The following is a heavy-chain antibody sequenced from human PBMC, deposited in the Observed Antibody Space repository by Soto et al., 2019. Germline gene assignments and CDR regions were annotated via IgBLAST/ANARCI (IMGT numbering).Heavy chain of an antibody. CDR3: ARDKKPFNWSPSILKSYYYGMDV. V-gene: IGHV3-30-3*01. CDR1: GCTFRTFA. D-gene: IGHD1-1*01. CDR2: ISHDGSIQ. Sequence: QVQLVESGGRVVQPGRSLRLSCAASGCTFRTFAMHWVRQAPGKGLEWVAVISHDGSIQYFLDSVKGRFTISRDNSNNTLSLQMDSLRAEDTAVYYCARDKKPFNWSPSILKSYYYGMDVWGQGTTVTVSS. J-gene: IGHJ6*02.